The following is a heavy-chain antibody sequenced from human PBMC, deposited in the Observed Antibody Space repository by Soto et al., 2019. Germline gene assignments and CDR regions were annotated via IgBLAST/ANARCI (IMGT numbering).Heavy chain of an antibody. CDR2: IYYSGGT. Sequence: QVQLQESGPGLVKPAQTLSLTCTVSGGSISSVGYYWNWIRQHPGKGLEWIGSIYYSGGTYYNPSLKSRVGISVDTSKNQFSLKLSSVTAADTAIYYCARAWGGDFAAVYFDFWGQGTLVTVSS. V-gene: IGHV4-31*03. J-gene: IGHJ4*02. CDR3: ARAWGGDFAAVYFDF. CDR1: GGSISSVGYY. D-gene: IGHD3-10*01.